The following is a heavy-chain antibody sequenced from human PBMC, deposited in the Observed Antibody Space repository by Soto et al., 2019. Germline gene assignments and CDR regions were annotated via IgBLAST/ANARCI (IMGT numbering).Heavy chain of an antibody. V-gene: IGHV3-23*01. CDR3: AKESPRNCGSRGYPWFDP. Sequence: PRGCLRLACAASAFTFSSYSMSCVRQAPGKGLEWVSAISGSGGSTYYTGSAKGRFTISRNNSMNTLYLQMTSLRAEDTAVSYYAKESPRNCGSRGYPWFDPWGQGTLVTVSS. CDR1: AFTFSSYS. CDR2: ISGSGGST. J-gene: IGHJ5*01. D-gene: IGHD3-10*01.